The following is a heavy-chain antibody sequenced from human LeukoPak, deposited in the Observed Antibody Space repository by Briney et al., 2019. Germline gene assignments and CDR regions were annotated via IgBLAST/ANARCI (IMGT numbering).Heavy chain of an antibody. D-gene: IGHD3-22*01. J-gene: IGHJ4*02. CDR2: IIPMLGTA. CDR1: GGTFSTYA. Sequence: SVKVSCKASGGTFSTYAISWVRQAPGQGLEWLGGIIPMLGTANYAQKFQGRVTITADESTSTAYMELSSLRSEDTAVYYCAREGGDYYDSSGYYRGLLDYWGQGTLVTVSS. V-gene: IGHV1-69*13. CDR3: AREGGDYYDSSGYYRGLLDY.